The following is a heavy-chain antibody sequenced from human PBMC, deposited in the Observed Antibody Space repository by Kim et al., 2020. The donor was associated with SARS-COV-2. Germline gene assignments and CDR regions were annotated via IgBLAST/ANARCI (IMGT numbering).Heavy chain of an antibody. CDR3: ARSITMVRGVNPGY. D-gene: IGHD3-10*01. CDR1: GYTFTSYD. V-gene: IGHV1-8*01. J-gene: IGHJ4*02. CDR2: MNPNSGNT. Sequence: ASVKVSCKASGYTFTSYDINWVRQATGQGLEWMGWMNPNSGNTGYAQKFQGRVTMTRNTSISTAYMELSSLRSEDTAVYYCARSITMVRGVNPGYWGQGTLVTVSS.